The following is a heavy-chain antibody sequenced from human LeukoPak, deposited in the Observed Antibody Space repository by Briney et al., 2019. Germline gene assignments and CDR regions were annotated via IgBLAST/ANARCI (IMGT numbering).Heavy chain of an antibody. V-gene: IGHV4-39*01. J-gene: IGHJ6*02. CDR2: IYYSGST. Sequence: SETLSLTCTVSGGSISSNNYYWGWIRQPPGKGLEWIGSIYYSGSTYYNPSLKSRVTISVDTSKNQFSLKLSSVTAADTAVYYCARQGGSYDFWSGYYYYYYGMDVWGQGTTVTVSS. D-gene: IGHD3-3*01. CDR3: ARQGGSYDFWSGYYYYYYGMDV. CDR1: GGSISSNNYY.